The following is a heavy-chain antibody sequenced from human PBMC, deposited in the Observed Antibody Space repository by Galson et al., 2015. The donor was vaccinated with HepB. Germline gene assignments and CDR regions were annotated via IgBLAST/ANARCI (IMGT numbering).Heavy chain of an antibody. CDR3: ARDFGSGTYKLAYCDF. J-gene: IGHJ4*02. V-gene: IGHV3-33*01. D-gene: IGHD3-10*01. CDR2: IWYDGSNK. CDR1: GFTFSSYG. Sequence: SLRLSCAASGFTFSSYGMHWVRQAPGKGLEWVAIIWYDGSNKYYAGSVKGRFTISRDNSENTLYLQMNSLRAEDTAVYYCARDFGSGTYKLAYCDFWGQGTLVTVSS.